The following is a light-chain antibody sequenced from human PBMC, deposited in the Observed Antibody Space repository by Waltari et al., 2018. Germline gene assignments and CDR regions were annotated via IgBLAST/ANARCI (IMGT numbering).Light chain of an antibody. CDR2: DVS. CDR3: QQRSGDWWT. CDR1: QSIGSY. Sequence: IVFTQSPATLSLSPGERATLSCRASQSIGSYLAWYQHRPGQPPRPLIYDVSKTATGIPARFSGRGSGTDFTLTISSLEPEDFAVYYCQQRSGDWWTFGQGTKVEIK. J-gene: IGKJ1*01. V-gene: IGKV3-11*01.